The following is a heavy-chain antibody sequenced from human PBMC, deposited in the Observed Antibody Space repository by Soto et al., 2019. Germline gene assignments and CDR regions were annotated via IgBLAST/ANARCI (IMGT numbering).Heavy chain of an antibody. V-gene: IGHV3-48*01. CDR2: ISSSSSTI. Sequence: GGSLRLSCAASGFTFSSYIMNWVRQAPGKGLEWVSYISSSSSTIYYADSVKGRFTISRDNAKNSLYLQMNSLRAEDTAVYYSARDIYSSGWYGPFDPWGQGTLVTVSS. CDR3: ARDIYSSGWYGPFDP. J-gene: IGHJ5*02. CDR1: GFTFSSYI. D-gene: IGHD6-19*01.